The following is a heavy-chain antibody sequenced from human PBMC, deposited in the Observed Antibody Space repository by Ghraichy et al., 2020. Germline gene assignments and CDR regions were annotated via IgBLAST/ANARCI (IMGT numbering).Heavy chain of an antibody. Sequence: ASVKVSCKASGYTFTSYGISWVRQAPGQGLEWMGWISAYNGNTNYAQKLQGRVTMTTDTSTSTAYMELRSLRSDDTAVYYCARFTRWKQLYSYYYYMDVWGKGTTVTVSS. J-gene: IGHJ6*03. CDR1: GYTFTSYG. CDR3: ARFTRWKQLYSYYYYMDV. D-gene: IGHD6-13*01. CDR2: ISAYNGNT. V-gene: IGHV1-18*01.